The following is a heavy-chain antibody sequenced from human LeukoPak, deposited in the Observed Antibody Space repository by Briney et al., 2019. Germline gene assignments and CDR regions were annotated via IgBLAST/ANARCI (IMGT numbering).Heavy chain of an antibody. CDR1: GFTFSSYA. Sequence: PGGSLRLSCAASGFTFSSYAMSWVRQAPGKGLEWVSAISGSGGSTYYADSVKGRFTISRDNSKNTLYLQMNSLRAEDTAVYYCAKDGRYYDILTGYYLHGAFDIWGQGTMVTVSS. J-gene: IGHJ3*02. D-gene: IGHD3-9*01. V-gene: IGHV3-23*01. CDR2: ISGSGGST. CDR3: AKDGRYYDILTGYYLHGAFDI.